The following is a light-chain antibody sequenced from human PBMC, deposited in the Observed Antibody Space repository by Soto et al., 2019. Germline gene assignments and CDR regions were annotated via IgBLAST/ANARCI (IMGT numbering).Light chain of an antibody. Sequence: QPASVSGSPGQSITISCTGTSSDIGHYIHVSWLQQHPGKAPKSMIYDVSNRSPGVSNRYSGSKSGNTASLTISGLQDEDDAYYYCSSSTNTGTWVFGGGTKVTVL. CDR3: SSSTNTGTWV. CDR1: SSDIGHYIH. J-gene: IGLJ3*02. V-gene: IGLV2-14*01. CDR2: DVS.